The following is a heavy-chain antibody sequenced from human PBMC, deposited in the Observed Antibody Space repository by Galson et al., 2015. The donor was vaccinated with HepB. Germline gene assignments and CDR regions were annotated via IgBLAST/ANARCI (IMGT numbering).Heavy chain of an antibody. J-gene: IGHJ6*02. Sequence: PALVKPTQTLTLTCTFSGFSLSTSGMCVSWIRQPPGRALEWLGRIDWDDDKNYNTYLKTRLTISKDTSKNQVVLRMTNMDPVDTAPYYCARSGITIFGDHYYGMDVWGQGTTVTVSS. CDR1: GFSLSTSGMC. CDR2: IDWDDDK. D-gene: IGHD3-3*01. CDR3: ARSGITIFGDHYYGMDV. V-gene: IGHV2-70*11.